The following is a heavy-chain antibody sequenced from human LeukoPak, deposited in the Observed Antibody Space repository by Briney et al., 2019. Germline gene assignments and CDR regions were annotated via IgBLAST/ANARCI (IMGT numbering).Heavy chain of an antibody. D-gene: IGHD1-26*01. V-gene: IGHV3-23*01. J-gene: IGHJ4*02. Sequence: GGSLRLSCAASGFPFRNYAMSWVRQAPGKGLEWVSAIGGRGVKTYYADSVKGRFTTSRDNSKNTLYLQMNSLRAEDTAVYYCAKDGGSGSCSWFDFWGQGTLVTVSS. CDR2: IGGRGVKT. CDR3: AKDGGSGSCSWFDF. CDR1: GFPFRNYA.